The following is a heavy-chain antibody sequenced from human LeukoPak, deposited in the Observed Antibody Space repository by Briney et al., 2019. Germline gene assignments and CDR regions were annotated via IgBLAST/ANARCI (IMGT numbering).Heavy chain of an antibody. CDR1: GYTFIDYY. V-gene: IGHV1-69-2*01. CDR2: LDPEDGAT. CDR3: TLDTSRFVP. D-gene: IGHD5-18*01. J-gene: IGHJ5*02. Sequence: GASVKISCKASGYTFIDYYIHWVQQAPGKGLEWVGRLDPEDGATIYAEKFRGRVTMTADTSIDTACMELRSLRYEDMAVYYCTLDTSRFVPWGQGTLVTVSS.